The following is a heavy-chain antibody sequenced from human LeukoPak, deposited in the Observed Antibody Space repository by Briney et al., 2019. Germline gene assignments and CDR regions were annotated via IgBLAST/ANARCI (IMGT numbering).Heavy chain of an antibody. D-gene: IGHD3-22*01. J-gene: IGHJ3*02. CDR1: GFTFSDHY. Sequence: GGSLRLSCAASGFTFSDHYMDWVRQAPGKGLEWVGRTRNKANSYTTEYAASVKGRFTISRDDSKNSLYLQMNSLKTEGTAVYYCARTYYDSSGYRAFDIWGQGTMVTVSS. V-gene: IGHV3-72*01. CDR2: TRNKANSYTT. CDR3: ARTYYDSSGYRAFDI.